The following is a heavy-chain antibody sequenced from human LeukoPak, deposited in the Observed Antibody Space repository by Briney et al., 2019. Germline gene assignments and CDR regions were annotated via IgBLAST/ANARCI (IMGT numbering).Heavy chain of an antibody. J-gene: IGHJ4*02. CDR2: IRATDDTT. CDR1: GFTFSRFA. Sequence: GGSLRLSCSASGFTFSRFAMSWVRQSPGQGPEWVSAIRATDDTTYYADSVRGRFTVSRDNSKNILFLQMNGLRDEDAAIYYCARDWIDDDSGIDYWGQGTLVTVSS. CDR3: ARDWIDDDSGIDY. D-gene: IGHD6-19*01. V-gene: IGHV3-23*01.